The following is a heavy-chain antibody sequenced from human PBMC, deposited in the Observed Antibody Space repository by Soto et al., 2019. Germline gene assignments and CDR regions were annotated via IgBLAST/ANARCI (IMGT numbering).Heavy chain of an antibody. CDR1: GGPFDNCP. Sequence: TGGSMILWCAFTGGPFDNCPMSWVGPDTGKGLECVSSLDTIGDITYYATSVKGRFFISRDNSRNTLFLQMGSLRADDSAVYFCAKAPFDIAARPGLFDYWGLGTLVTGSA. J-gene: IGHJ4*02. V-gene: IGHV3-23*01. CDR3: AKAPFDIAARPGLFDY. D-gene: IGHD6-6*01. CDR2: LDTIGDIT.